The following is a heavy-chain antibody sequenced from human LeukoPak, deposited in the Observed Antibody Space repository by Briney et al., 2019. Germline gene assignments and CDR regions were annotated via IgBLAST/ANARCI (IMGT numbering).Heavy chain of an antibody. CDR2: ISGSGGST. CDR3: ARVHDYGDYNSDPGYYFDY. J-gene: IGHJ4*02. Sequence: GGSLRLSCAASGFTFSSYGMSWVRQAPGKGLEWVSAISGSGGSTYYADSVKGRFTISRDNSKNSLYLQMNSLRAEDTALYYCARVHDYGDYNSDPGYYFDYWGQGTLVTVSS. D-gene: IGHD4-17*01. CDR1: GFTFSSYG. V-gene: IGHV3-23*01.